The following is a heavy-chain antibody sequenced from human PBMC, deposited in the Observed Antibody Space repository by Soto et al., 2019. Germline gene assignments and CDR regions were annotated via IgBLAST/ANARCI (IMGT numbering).Heavy chain of an antibody. J-gene: IGHJ6*02. CDR1: GGSISSGDYY. CDR3: AREVPITIFGVVIGYYGMDV. V-gene: IGHV4-30-4*01. Sequence: SETLSLTCTVSGGSISSGDYYWSWIRQPPGKGLEWIGYIYYGGSTYYNPSLKSRVTISVDTSKNQFSLKLSYVTAADTAVYYCAREVPITIFGVVIGYYGMDVWGQGTTVAVSS. D-gene: IGHD3-3*01. CDR2: IYYGGST.